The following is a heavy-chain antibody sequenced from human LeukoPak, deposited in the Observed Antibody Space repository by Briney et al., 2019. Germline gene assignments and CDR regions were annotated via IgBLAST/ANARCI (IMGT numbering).Heavy chain of an antibody. CDR3: ARAPARGGDFDY. D-gene: IGHD2-21*01. J-gene: IGHJ4*02. CDR2: INHSGST. Sequence: SETLSLTCAVYGGSFSGYYWSWIRQPPGKELEWIGEINHSGSTNYNPSLKSRVTISVDTSKNQFSLKLSSVTAADTAVYYCARAPARGGDFDYWGQGTLVTVSS. V-gene: IGHV4-34*01. CDR1: GGSFSGYY.